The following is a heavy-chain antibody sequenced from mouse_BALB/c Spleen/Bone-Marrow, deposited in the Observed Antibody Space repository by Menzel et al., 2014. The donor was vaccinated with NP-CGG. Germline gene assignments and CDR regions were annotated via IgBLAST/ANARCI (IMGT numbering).Heavy chain of an antibody. Sequence: QVQLQQSGPQLVRPGASVKISCKASGYSFTIFWMHWVKQRPGQGLEWIGMIDPSDSESKLSQKFKDKATLTVDKSSSTAYMQLSSLTSEDSAVYYCARWDYWGQGTTLTVSS. CDR2: IDPSDSES. CDR3: ARWDY. V-gene: IGHV1S126*01. CDR1: GYSFTIFW. J-gene: IGHJ2*01.